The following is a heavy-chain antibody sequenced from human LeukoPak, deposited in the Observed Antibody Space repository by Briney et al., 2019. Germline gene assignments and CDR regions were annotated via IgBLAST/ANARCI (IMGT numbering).Heavy chain of an antibody. CDR2: XKQDGSEK. Sequence: GGSLRLSCAASGFTFSSYWMSWVRQAPGKGLEWAANXKQDGSEKYYVDSVKGRFTISRDNAKNSLYLQMNSLRAEDTAVYYCAXDXXVXGVIVNAFDXXGQXTXVTVXS. J-gene: IGHJ3*01. V-gene: IGHV3-7*01. CDR3: AXDXXVXGVIVNAFDX. CDR1: GFTFSSYW. D-gene: IGHD3-10*01.